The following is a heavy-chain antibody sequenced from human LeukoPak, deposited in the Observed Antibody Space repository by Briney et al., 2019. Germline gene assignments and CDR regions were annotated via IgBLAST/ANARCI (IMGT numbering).Heavy chain of an antibody. CDR3: AKDHYWSIDY. CDR2: IKGDGIST. D-gene: IGHD3-3*01. CDR1: GFDFSSDW. V-gene: IGHV3-74*01. Sequence: GGSLRLSCAASGFDFSSDWMHWVRHTPGQGLVWVSRIKGDGISTNYADSVKGRFTISRDIAKNTLYLQMNSLRAEDTGVYYCAKDHYWSIDYWGRGTLVTVSS. J-gene: IGHJ4*02.